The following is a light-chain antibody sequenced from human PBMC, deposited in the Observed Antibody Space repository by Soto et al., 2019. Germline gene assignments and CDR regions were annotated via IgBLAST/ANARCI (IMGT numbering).Light chain of an antibody. CDR1: QSVRSY. CDR3: QQRYNWPLT. J-gene: IGKJ1*01. CDR2: DAS. Sequence: EIVLTQSPGTLSFSPGERATLSCRASQSVRSYLAWYQQKFGQAPRLLIYDASNRATGIPARFSGSGSATDFTLTISSLEPEDFAIYYCQQRYNWPLTFGQGTKVDIK. V-gene: IGKV3-11*01.